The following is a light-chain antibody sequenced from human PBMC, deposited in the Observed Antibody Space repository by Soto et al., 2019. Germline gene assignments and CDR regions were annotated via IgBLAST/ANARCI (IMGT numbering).Light chain of an antibody. Sequence: QSVLTQPPSGSGAPGQSVTISCTGSSSNIGAGYDVHSYQQLPGTAPKLLIYGNSKRPSGVPDRFSGSKSGTSASLAITGLQTEDEADYYCQSYDSSLSGSVFGGGTKLTVL. CDR2: GNS. J-gene: IGLJ2*01. CDR3: QSYDSSLSGSV. V-gene: IGLV1-40*01. CDR1: SSNIGAGYD.